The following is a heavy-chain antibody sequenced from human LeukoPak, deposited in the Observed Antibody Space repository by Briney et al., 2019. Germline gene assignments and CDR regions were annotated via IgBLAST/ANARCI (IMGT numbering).Heavy chain of an antibody. D-gene: IGHD5/OR15-5a*01. J-gene: IGHJ4*02. CDR3: ARDLRVYVLKIRGIPFDY. Sequence: PGGSLRLSCAASGFTFSSYWMSWVRQAPGKGLEWVANIKQDGSEKYYVDSVKGRFTISRDNAKNSLYLQMNSLRAEDTAVYYCARDLRVYVLKIRGIPFDYWGQGTLVTVSS. V-gene: IGHV3-7*01. CDR2: IKQDGSEK. CDR1: GFTFSSYW.